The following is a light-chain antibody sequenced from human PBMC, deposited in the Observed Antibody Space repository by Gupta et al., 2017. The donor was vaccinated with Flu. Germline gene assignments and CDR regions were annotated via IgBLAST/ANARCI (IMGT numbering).Light chain of an antibody. CDR3: QVWDRTTYV. Sequence: SYELTQPPPVSVSPGQTATITCSGDKLGDKYVSWYQQKPGQSPVLVIYHDVKRPSGIPERFSGSNSVNTATLTITGTQSMDEAVYYCQVWDRTTYVFGTGTRATVL. V-gene: IGLV3-1*01. J-gene: IGLJ1*01. CDR2: HDV. CDR1: KLGDKY.